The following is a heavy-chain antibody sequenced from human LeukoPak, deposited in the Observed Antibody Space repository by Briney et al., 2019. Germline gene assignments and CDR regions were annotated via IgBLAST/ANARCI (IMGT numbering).Heavy chain of an antibody. CDR1: GYTLTELS. CDR2: FDPEDGET. CDR3: ATVGYYDSSGYSEPFDY. V-gene: IGHV1-24*01. Sequence: ASVKVSCKVSGYTLTELSMHWVRQAPGKGLEWMGGFDPEDGETIYAQKFQGRVTMTEDTSTDTAYMELSSLRSEDTAVYYCATVGYYDSSGYSEPFDYWSQGTLVTVSS. D-gene: IGHD3-22*01. J-gene: IGHJ4*02.